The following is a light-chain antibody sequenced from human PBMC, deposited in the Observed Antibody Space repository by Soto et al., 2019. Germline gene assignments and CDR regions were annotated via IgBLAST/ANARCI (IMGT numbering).Light chain of an antibody. J-gene: IGKJ5*01. CDR1: QSVSSSY. Sequence: EIVLTQSPGTLSLSPGERATLSCRASQSVSSSYLAWYQQKPGQAPRLLIYGVSTRDTGVPDRFSGSGSGTDFTLTISSLQSEDFAVYYCQQFHDWPMTFGPGTRLEIK. CDR3: QQFHDWPMT. CDR2: GVS. V-gene: IGKV3-20*01.